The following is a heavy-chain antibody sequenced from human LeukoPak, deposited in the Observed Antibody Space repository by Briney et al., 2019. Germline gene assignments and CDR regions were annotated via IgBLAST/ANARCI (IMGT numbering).Heavy chain of an antibody. D-gene: IGHD3-3*01. CDR1: GGSTSSSNYY. CDR3: ARGPSRYYDFWSGYYSPFDY. V-gene: IGHV4-39*07. CDR2: INHSGST. J-gene: IGHJ4*02. Sequence: SETLSLTCTVSGGSTSSSNYYWGWIRQPPGKGLEWIGEINHSGSTNYNPSLKSRVTISVDTSKDQFSLKLSSVTAADTAVYYCARGPSRYYDFWSGYYSPFDYWGQGTLVTVSS.